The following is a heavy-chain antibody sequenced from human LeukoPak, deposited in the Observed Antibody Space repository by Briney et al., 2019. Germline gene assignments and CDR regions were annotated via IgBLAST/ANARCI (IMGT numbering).Heavy chain of an antibody. D-gene: IGHD6-6*01. CDR2: ISGDGTFI. CDR3: ARVAGSSLSRARFDY. CDR1: GFTFTSYA. V-gene: IGHV3-23*01. J-gene: IGHJ4*02. Sequence: GGSLRLSCAASGFTFTSYAVNWVRQAPGKGLDWVSAISGDGTFIYYAESVEGRFTISRDNSKSTVYLQMNSLRAEDTAIYYCARVAGSSLSRARFDYWGPGTLVTVSS.